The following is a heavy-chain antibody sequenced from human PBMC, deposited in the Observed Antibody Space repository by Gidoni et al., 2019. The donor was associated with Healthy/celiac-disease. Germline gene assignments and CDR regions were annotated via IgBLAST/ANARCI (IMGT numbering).Heavy chain of an antibody. D-gene: IGHD1-7*01. CDR3: ARVRWTKTGTTLPLDY. Sequence: QVQLVQSGAEVKKPGASVKVSCQASGYTFTSYAMHWVRQAPGQRLEWMGWINAGNGNTKYSQKFQGRVTITRDTSASTAYMELSSLRSEDTAVYYCARVRWTKTGTTLPLDYWGQGTLVTVSS. V-gene: IGHV1-3*01. J-gene: IGHJ4*02. CDR1: GYTFTSYA. CDR2: INAGNGNT.